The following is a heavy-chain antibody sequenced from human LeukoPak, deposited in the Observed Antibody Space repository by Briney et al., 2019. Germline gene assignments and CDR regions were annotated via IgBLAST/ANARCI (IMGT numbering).Heavy chain of an antibody. CDR1: GFTFDDYA. V-gene: IGHV3-9*01. D-gene: IGHD3-3*01. J-gene: IGHJ3*02. CDR3: ARDAVAYDFWSGYYTLGAFDI. CDR2: ISWNSGSI. Sequence: PGRSLRLSCAASGFTFDDYAMHWVRQAPGKGLEWVSGISWNSGSIGYADSVKGRFTISRDNAKNSLYLQMNSLRAEDTAVYYCARDAVAYDFWSGYYTLGAFDIWGQGTMVTVSS.